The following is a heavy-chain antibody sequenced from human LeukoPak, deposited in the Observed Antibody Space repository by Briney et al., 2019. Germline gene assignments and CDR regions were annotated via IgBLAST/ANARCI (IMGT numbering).Heavy chain of an antibody. CDR2: INHSGST. J-gene: IGHJ4*02. V-gene: IGHV4-34*01. D-gene: IGHD3-22*01. CDR1: GGSFSGYY. Sequence: PSETLSLTCAVYGGSFSGYYWSWIRQPPGKGLEWIGEINHSGSTNYNPSLKSRVTISVDTSKNQFSLKLSSVTAADTAVYYCARYQASSGYYLFDYWGQGTLVTVSS. CDR3: ARYQASSGYYLFDY.